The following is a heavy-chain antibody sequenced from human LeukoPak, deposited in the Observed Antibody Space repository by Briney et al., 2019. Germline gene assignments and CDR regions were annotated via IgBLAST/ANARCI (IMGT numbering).Heavy chain of an antibody. CDR3: ARDAPPFLEWLINNYFDY. CDR1: GFTFSSYS. CDR2: ISSSSSYI. Sequence: PGGSLRLSCAAPGFTFSSYSMNWVRQAPGKGLEWVSSISSSSSYIYYADSVKGRFTISRDNAKNSLYLQMNSLRAEDTAVYYCARDAPPFLEWLINNYFDYWGQGTLVTVSS. J-gene: IGHJ4*02. V-gene: IGHV3-21*01. D-gene: IGHD3-3*01.